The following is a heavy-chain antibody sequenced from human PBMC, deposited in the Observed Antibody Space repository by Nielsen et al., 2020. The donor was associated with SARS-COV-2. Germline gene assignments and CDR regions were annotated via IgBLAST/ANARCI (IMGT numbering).Heavy chain of an antibody. Sequence: GESLKISCAASGFTFSSYSMNWVRQAPGKGLEWVSSISSSSSYIYYADSVKGRFTISRDNAKNSLYLQMNSLRAEDTAVYYCARGGIMVRGVYYYYGMDVWGQGTTVTVSS. CDR2: ISSSSSYI. D-gene: IGHD3-10*01. V-gene: IGHV3-21*01. J-gene: IGHJ6*02. CDR3: ARGGIMVRGVYYYYGMDV. CDR1: GFTFSSYS.